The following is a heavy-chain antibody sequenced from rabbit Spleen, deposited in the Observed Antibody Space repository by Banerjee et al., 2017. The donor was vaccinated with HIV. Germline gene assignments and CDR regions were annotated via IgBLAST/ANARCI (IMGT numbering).Heavy chain of an antibody. Sequence: SSCYWIGWVCQALGKGLEWIAYIMTGKGRTYYASWVNGRFTISKTSSTTVTLQMTSLTAADTATYFCARDLTGVISRNFNLWGPGTLVTVS. D-gene: IGHD1-1*01. CDR3: ARDLTGVISRNFNL. V-gene: IGHV1S45*01. CDR1: SSCYW. CDR2: IMTGKGRT. J-gene: IGHJ4*01.